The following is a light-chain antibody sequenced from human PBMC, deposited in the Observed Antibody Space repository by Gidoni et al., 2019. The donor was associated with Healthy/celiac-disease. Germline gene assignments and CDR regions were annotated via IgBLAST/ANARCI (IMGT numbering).Light chain of an antibody. CDR2: GAS. CDR1: QSVSRN. CDR3: QQYNNWPGT. J-gene: IGKJ1*01. V-gene: IGKV3-15*01. Sequence: EIVMTQSPATLSVSPGERATLSCRASQSVSRNLAWYQQKPGQAPSLPIYGASTRATGIPARFSGSGSGTEFTLTISSLQSEDFAVYYCQQYNNWPGTFGQGTKVEIK.